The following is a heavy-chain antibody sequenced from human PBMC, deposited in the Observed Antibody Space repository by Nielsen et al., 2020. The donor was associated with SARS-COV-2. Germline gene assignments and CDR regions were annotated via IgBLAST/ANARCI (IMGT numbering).Heavy chain of an antibody. CDR3: AHTVGFAIVANIWGYNAFDS. Sequence: SGPTLVKPTQTLTLTCSFSGFSLRDSGVGVGWIRQPPGKALGWLALIYWDDDKRYNPSLNNRLTLTKDTSKNQVVLTVTDVDPVDTARYYCAHTVGFAIVANIWGYNAFDSWGQGTMVTVSS. D-gene: IGHD5-12*01. CDR2: IYWDDDK. CDR1: GFSLRDSGVG. J-gene: IGHJ3*02. V-gene: IGHV2-5*02.